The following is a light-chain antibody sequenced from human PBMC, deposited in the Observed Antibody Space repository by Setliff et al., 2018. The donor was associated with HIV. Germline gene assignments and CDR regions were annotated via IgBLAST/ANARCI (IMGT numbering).Light chain of an antibody. Sequence: QSVLTQPASVSGSPGQSITISCTGTSSDVGGYDYVSWYQQHPGKVPKLMLYEVGNRPSGVSNRFSGSKSGNTASLTISGLQAEDEADYYCCSYTSSTTRVFGTGTKVPS. CDR1: SSDVGGYDY. J-gene: IGLJ1*01. V-gene: IGLV2-14*01. CDR3: CSYTSSTTRV. CDR2: EVG.